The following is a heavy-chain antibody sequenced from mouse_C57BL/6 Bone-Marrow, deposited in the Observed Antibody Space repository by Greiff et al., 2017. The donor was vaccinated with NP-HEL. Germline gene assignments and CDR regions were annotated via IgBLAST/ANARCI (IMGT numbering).Heavy chain of an antibody. CDR3: AREDYDSNEGTWFAY. CDR1: GYTFTSYW. V-gene: IGHV1-55*01. D-gene: IGHD2-4*01. CDR2: IYPGSGST. Sequence: QVQLQQPGAELVKPGASVKMSCKASGYTFTSYWITWVKQRPGQGLEWIRDIYPGSGSTNYNEKFKSKATLTVDTSSSTAYMQLSSLTSEDSAVYYCAREDYDSNEGTWFAYWGQGTLVTVSA. J-gene: IGHJ3*01.